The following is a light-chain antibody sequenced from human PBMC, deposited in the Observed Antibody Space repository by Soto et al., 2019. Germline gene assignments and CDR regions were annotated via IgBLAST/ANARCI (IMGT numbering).Light chain of an antibody. Sequence: QSVLTQPASVSGSPGQSITISCTGTSSDVGGYNYVSWYQPHPGKAPKLMIYEVSNRPSGVSNRFSGSKSGNTASLTISGLQAEDEADYYCSSDTSSSSDYVFGTGTKLTVL. CDR3: SSDTSSSSDYV. V-gene: IGLV2-14*01. J-gene: IGLJ1*01. CDR2: EVS. CDR1: SSDVGGYNY.